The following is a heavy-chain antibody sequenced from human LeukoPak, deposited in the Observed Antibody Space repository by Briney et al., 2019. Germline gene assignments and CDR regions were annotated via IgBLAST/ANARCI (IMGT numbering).Heavy chain of an antibody. J-gene: IGHJ4*02. CDR3: ARSTGGDYLQPFDY. V-gene: IGHV1-8*01. Sequence: GASVKVSCKASGYTFTSYDINWVRQATGQGLEWMGWMNPNSGNTGYAQKFQGRVTMTRNTSISTACMELSSLRSEDTAVYYCARSTGGDYLQPFDYWGQGTLVTVSS. D-gene: IGHD4-17*01. CDR2: MNPNSGNT. CDR1: GYTFTSYD.